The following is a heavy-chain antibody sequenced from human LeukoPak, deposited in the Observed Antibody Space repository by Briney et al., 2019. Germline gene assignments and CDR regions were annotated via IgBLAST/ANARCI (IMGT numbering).Heavy chain of an antibody. CDR2: INSDGSST. J-gene: IGHJ4*02. Sequence: PGGSLRLSCAASGFTFSSYWMHWVRQAPGKGLVWVSRINSDGSSTSYADSVKGRFTISRDNAKNTLYLQMNSLRAEDTAVYYCASLGIAVAASDYWAREPWSPSPQ. D-gene: IGHD6-19*01. V-gene: IGHV3-74*01. CDR3: ASLGIAVAASDY. CDR1: GFTFSSYW.